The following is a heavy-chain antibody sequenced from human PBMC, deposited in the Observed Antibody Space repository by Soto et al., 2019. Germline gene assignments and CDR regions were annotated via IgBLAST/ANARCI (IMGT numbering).Heavy chain of an antibody. Sequence: SETLSLTCAFYVVSFSGYYWSCIRHPPGKWLEWIGEINHSGSTNYNPSLKSRVTISVDTSKNQFSLKLSSVTAADTAVYYCARGGGLRYFDGYYHYYGMDVWGQGTTVTVSS. D-gene: IGHD3-9*01. CDR2: INHSGST. J-gene: IGHJ6*02. V-gene: IGHV4-34*01. CDR3: ARGGGLRYFDGYYHYYGMDV. CDR1: VVSFSGYY.